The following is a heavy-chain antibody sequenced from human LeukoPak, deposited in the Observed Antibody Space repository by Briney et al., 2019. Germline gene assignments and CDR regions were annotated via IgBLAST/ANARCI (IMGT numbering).Heavy chain of an antibody. J-gene: IGHJ4*02. CDR1: GGSISSGSYY. D-gene: IGHD3-9*01. CDR2: IYTSGST. Sequence: SETLSLTCTVSGGSISSGSYYWSWIRQPAGKGLEWIGRIYTSGSTNYNPSLKSRVTISVDTSKNQFSLKLSSVTAADTAVYYCAKSDVLRYFDWYTPYDYWGQGTLVTVSS. CDR3: AKSDVLRYFDWYTPYDY. V-gene: IGHV4-61*02.